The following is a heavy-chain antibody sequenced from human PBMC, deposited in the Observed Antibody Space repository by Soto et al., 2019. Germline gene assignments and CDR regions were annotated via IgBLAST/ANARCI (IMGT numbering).Heavy chain of an antibody. CDR3: APVILCSPARCYAAFEH. V-gene: IGHV4-38-2*02. Sequence: SETLSLTCTVSGYTISSGYFWGWIRQSPGKGLEWIGSVNHGGSTYYSPSLKSRVFISVDTSKNQFSLRLTSVTAADTAVYYCAPVILCSPARCYAAFEHWGQGTLVTVSS. CDR2: VNHGGST. CDR1: GYTISSGYF. D-gene: IGHD2-2*01. J-gene: IGHJ4*02.